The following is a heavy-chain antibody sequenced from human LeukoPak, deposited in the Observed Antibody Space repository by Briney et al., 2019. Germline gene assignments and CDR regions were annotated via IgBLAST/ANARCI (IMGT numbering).Heavy chain of an antibody. J-gene: IGHJ6*03. CDR3: ARGYSYLNYYYYMDV. D-gene: IGHD5-18*01. Sequence: PGRSLRLSCAASGFTFSSYSMNWVRQAPGKGLEWVSYISSSSSTIYYADSVKGRFTISRDNAKNSLYLQMNSLRAEDTAVYYCARGYSYLNYYYYMDVWGKGTTVTVSS. CDR2: ISSSSSTI. V-gene: IGHV3-48*01. CDR1: GFTFSSYS.